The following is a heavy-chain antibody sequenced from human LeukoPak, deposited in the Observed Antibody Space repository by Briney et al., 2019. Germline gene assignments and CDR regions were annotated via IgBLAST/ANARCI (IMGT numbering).Heavy chain of an antibody. CDR1: GYTFTGYY. J-gene: IGHJ4*02. Sequence: ASVKVSCKASGYTFTGYYMHWVRQAPGQGLEWMGWINPNSGGTSYAQKFQGRVTMTRDTSISTAYMELSRLRSDDTAVYYCAREASVDTASQFDYWGQGTLVTVSS. CDR3: AREASVDTASQFDY. CDR2: INPNSGGT. D-gene: IGHD5-18*01. V-gene: IGHV1-2*02.